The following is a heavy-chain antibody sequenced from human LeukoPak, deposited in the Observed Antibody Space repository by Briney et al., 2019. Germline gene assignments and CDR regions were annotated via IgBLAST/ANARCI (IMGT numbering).Heavy chain of an antibody. CDR2: INHSGST. D-gene: IGHD6-25*01. CDR1: GGSFISYY. Sequence: SETLSLTCAVYGGSFISYYWSWIRQPPGKGLEWIGEINHSGSTNYNPSLKSRVTISVDTSKNQFSLKVNSVTAADTAVYYCARGRGYPDYWGQGTLVTVSS. J-gene: IGHJ4*02. CDR3: ARGRGYPDY. V-gene: IGHV4-34*01.